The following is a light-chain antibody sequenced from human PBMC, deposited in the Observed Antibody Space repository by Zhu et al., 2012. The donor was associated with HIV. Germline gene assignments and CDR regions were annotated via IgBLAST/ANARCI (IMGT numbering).Light chain of an antibody. CDR1: QSVSSNY. Sequence: VLTQSPDTLSLSPGDRATLACRASQSVSSNYVIWYQQKPGQAPRPLIYGASDRASGVPDRFSGSGSGTDFTLTINRLEPEDFAVYYCHQYDKSWTFGQGTKVEIK. CDR3: HQYDKSWT. J-gene: IGKJ1*01. V-gene: IGKV3-20*01. CDR2: GAS.